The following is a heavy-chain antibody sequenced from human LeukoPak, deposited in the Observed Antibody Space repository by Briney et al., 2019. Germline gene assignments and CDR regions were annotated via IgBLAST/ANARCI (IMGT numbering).Heavy chain of an antibody. CDR3: ARLYSGSYYDAFDI. D-gene: IGHD1-26*01. V-gene: IGHV3-48*01. J-gene: IGHJ3*02. Sequence: PGGSLRLSCAASGFTFSSYSMNWVRQAPGKGLEWVSYISSSSSTIYYADSVKGRFTISRDNAKNSLYLQMNSPRAEDTAVYYCARLYSGSYYDAFDIWGQGTMVTVSS. CDR2: ISSSSSTI. CDR1: GFTFSSYS.